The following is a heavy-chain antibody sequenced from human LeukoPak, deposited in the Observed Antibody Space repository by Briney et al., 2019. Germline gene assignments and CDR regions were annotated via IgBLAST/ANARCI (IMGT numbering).Heavy chain of an antibody. D-gene: IGHD3-10*01. CDR1: GYSFTDYW. Sequence: GESLKISCKTSGYSFTDYWIGWVRQLPGKGLEWMGFIYPSDSGTRYSPSFQGQVTISADKSISTVYLYWSSLRASDTAIYYCARAYRGSGSLVDYWGQGTLVTVSS. CDR2: IYPSDSGT. V-gene: IGHV5-51*01. J-gene: IGHJ4*02. CDR3: ARAYRGSGSLVDY.